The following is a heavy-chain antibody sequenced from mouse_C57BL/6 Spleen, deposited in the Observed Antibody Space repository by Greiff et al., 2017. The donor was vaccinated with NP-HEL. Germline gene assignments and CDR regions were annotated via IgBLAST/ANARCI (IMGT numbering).Heavy chain of an antibody. V-gene: IGHV1-82*01. J-gene: IGHJ4*01. CDR3: ARSVLDYAMDY. CDR2: IYPGDGDT. Sequence: VQLKESGPELVKPGASVKISCKASGYAFSSSWMNWVKQRPGKGLEWIGRIYPGDGDTNYNGKFKGKATLTADKSSSTAYMQLSSLTSEDSAVYFCARSVLDYAMDYWGQGTSVTVSS. CDR1: GYAFSSSW.